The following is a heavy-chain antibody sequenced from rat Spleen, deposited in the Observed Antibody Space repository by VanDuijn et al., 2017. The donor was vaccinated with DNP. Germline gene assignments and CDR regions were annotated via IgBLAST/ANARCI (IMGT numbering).Heavy chain of an antibody. V-gene: IGHV5-7*01. CDR1: GFSFRDYY. J-gene: IGHJ2*01. Sequence: EVQLVESGGGLVQPGRSLKLSCVASGFSFRDYYLAWVRQAPKRGLEWVASISTRGTGTYYPDSVKGRFTVSRNNTRTTLYLQMDSLGSEDTATYYCARRYYDGYFFDYWGQGIMVTVSS. CDR2: ISTRGTGT. CDR3: ARRYYDGYFFDY. D-gene: IGHD1-12*03.